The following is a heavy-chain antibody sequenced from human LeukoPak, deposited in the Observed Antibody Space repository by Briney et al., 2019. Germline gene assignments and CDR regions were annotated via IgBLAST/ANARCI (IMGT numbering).Heavy chain of an antibody. J-gene: IGHJ4*02. CDR3: ARFRKPRIAATTARFYYFDY. CDR2: INHSGST. CDR1: GGSFSGYY. V-gene: IGHV4-34*01. Sequence: SETLSLTCAAYGGSFSGYYWSWIRQPPGKGLEWIGEINHSGSTNYNASLKSRVTISVDTSKNQFSLKLSSVTAADTAVYYCARFRKPRIAATTARFYYFDYWGQGTLSPSPQ. D-gene: IGHD6-13*01.